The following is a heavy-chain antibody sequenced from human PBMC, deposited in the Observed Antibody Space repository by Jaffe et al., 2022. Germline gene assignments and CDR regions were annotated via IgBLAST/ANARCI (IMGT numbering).Heavy chain of an antibody. Sequence: QVQLQQWGAGLLKPSETLSLTCAVYGGSFSGYYWSWIRQPPGKGLEWIGEINHSGSTNYNPSLKSRVTISVDTSKNQFSLKLSSVTAADTAVYYCARVLVPRLGYSGYVEWSWPDAFDIWGQGTMVTVSS. J-gene: IGHJ3*02. CDR1: GGSFSGYY. D-gene: IGHD5-12*01. CDR3: ARVLVPRLGYSGYVEWSWPDAFDI. V-gene: IGHV4-34*01. CDR2: INHSGST.